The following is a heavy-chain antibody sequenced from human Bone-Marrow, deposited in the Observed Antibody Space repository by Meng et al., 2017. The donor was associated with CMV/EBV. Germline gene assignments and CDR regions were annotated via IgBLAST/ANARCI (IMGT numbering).Heavy chain of an antibody. CDR3: YMGHYSGA. CDR1: GFTFSDFW. Sequence: GGSLRLSCVGSGFTFSDFWMNWVRQAPGKGLEWVANIKNDGRETYYVDSVKCRFTIYRDNTQNSLFLHMSSLRAEDTAVYYCYMGHYSGAWGPGTLVTVSS. CDR2: IKNDGRET. J-gene: IGHJ5*01. D-gene: IGHD1-26*01. V-gene: IGHV3-7*01.